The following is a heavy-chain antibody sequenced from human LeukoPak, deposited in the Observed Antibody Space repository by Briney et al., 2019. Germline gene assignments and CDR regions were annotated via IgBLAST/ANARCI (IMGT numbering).Heavy chain of an antibody. J-gene: IGHJ3*02. V-gene: IGHV3-30*18. CDR1: GFTFSSYG. Sequence: GGSLRLSCAASGFTFSSYGMHWVRQAPGKGLEWVVVISYDGSNKYYADSVKGRFTISGDNSKNTLYLQMNSLRAEDTAVYYCAKPPTRRYYDSSGYPARGAFDIWGQGTMVTVSS. D-gene: IGHD3-22*01. CDR3: AKPPTRRYYDSSGYPARGAFDI. CDR2: ISYDGSNK.